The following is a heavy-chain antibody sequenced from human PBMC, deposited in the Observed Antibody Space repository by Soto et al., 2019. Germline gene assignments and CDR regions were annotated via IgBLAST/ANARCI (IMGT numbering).Heavy chain of an antibody. CDR1: GFIFSSYS. CDR2: FRTGGDDGTT. V-gene: IGHV3-23*01. J-gene: IGHJ4*02. Sequence: LRLSCAASGFIFSSYSMSWVRQAPGKGLEWVSGFRTGGDDGTTYYADSVKGRFTISRDNSKNTLFLQMNSLRAEDTAIYYCAKKVNSGPGSQYFDYWGQGTLVTVSS. D-gene: IGHD3-10*01. CDR3: AKKVNSGPGSQYFDY.